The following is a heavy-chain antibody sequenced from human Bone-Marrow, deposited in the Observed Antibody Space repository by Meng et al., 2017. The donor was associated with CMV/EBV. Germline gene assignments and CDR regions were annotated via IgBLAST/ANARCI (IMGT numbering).Heavy chain of an antibody. CDR3: ARDQWLSTPSYYYYYGMDV. Sequence: ASVKVSCKASGYTFTSYGISWVRQAPGQGLEWMGWISAYNGNTNYAQKLQGRVTMTTDTSTSTACMELRSLRSDDTAVYYCARDQWLSTPSYYYYYGMDVWGQGTTVTVSS. J-gene: IGHJ6*02. CDR1: GYTFTSYG. CDR2: ISAYNGNT. D-gene: IGHD3-22*01. V-gene: IGHV1-18*01.